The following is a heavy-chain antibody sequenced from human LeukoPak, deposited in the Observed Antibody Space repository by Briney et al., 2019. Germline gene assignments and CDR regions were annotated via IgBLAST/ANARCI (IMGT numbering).Heavy chain of an antibody. CDR1: GGSFSDYY. D-gene: IGHD2-8*01. CDR2: INHSGSA. Sequence: SETLSLTCAVYGGSFSDYYWGWIRKPPGKGLEWIGEINHSGSANYNPSLKSRVTISVDTSKNQFSLKRTSVTAADTAVYYCARKSPVNGVDYWGQGTLVTVSS. V-gene: IGHV4-34*01. J-gene: IGHJ4*02. CDR3: ARKSPVNGVDY.